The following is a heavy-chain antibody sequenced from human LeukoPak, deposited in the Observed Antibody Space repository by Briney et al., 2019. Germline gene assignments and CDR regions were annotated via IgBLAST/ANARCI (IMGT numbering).Heavy chain of an antibody. CDR1: GGSISSSSYH. Sequence: SETLSLTCTVSGGSISSSSYHWGWIRQPPGRGLEWIGSVYYSGSTYYNPSLKSRVTISVDTSKNQFSLKLSSVTAADTAVYYCARHYDSSRSLFDPWGQGTLVTVSS. V-gene: IGHV4-39*01. CDR3: ARHYDSSRSLFDP. J-gene: IGHJ5*02. CDR2: VYYSGST. D-gene: IGHD3-22*01.